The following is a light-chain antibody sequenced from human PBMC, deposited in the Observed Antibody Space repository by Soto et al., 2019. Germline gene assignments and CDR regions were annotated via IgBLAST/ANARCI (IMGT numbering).Light chain of an antibody. CDR2: DAS. Sequence: DIQMTQSPSSLSASVGDRVTIICRASQSVSTRLAWYQQKPGKAPKVLIYDASSWAGGVPSRFTGSGSGTEFTLTISSLQPDDFATYYCQQYNSYWGTFGQGTKVDIK. J-gene: IGKJ1*01. CDR3: QQYNSYWGT. V-gene: IGKV1-5*02. CDR1: QSVSTR.